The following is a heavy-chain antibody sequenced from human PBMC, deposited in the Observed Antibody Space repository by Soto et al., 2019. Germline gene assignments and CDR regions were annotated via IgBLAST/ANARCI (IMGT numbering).Heavy chain of an antibody. CDR2: ISGSGGST. CDR1: GFTFSSYA. V-gene: IGHV3-23*01. Sequence: EVQLLESGGGLVQPGGSLRLSCAASGFTFSSYAMSWVRQAPGKGLEWVSAISGSGGSTYYADSVKGRFTISRDNSKNTLYLQRNSLRAEDTAVYYCSKDHFTAPRPFDYWGQGTLVTVSS. CDR3: SKDHFTAPRPFDY. J-gene: IGHJ4*02. D-gene: IGHD3-3*02.